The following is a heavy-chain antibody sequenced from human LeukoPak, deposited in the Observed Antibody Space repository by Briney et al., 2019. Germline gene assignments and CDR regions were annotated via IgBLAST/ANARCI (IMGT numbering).Heavy chain of an antibody. CDR2: IRNQANGGTA. V-gene: IGHV3-49*04. CDR1: GFXFSDYA. D-gene: IGHD6-19*01. CDR3: SRAYSTGWLGINDY. J-gene: IGHJ4*02. Sequence: GGSLRLSCTAAGFXFSDYAVTWVRQAPGKGPEWVGFIRNQANGGTADYAASVKGRFTISRDDSKTIAYLQMNSLKTEDTAVYYCSRAYSTGWLGINDYWGQGALVTVSS.